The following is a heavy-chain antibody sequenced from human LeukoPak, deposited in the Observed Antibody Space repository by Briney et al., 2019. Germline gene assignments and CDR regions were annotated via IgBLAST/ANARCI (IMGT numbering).Heavy chain of an antibody. J-gene: IGHJ4*02. Sequence: QPGGSLILSCAASGVTFSSYAMSWVRPAPGKGLEWVSSIGGSGADTYYADSVRGRVTITRDNSKSTLYLQMNSLRAEDTAVYYCAKSPFDYWGQGTPLTVSS. CDR1: GVTFSSYA. CDR3: AKSPFDY. CDR2: IGGSGADT. V-gene: IGHV3-23*01.